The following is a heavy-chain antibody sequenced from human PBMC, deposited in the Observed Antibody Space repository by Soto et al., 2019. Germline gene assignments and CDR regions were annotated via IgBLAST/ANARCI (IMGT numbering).Heavy chain of an antibody. D-gene: IGHD3-22*01. CDR3: ARAGYDSPYYYGMDV. J-gene: IGHJ6*02. Sequence: GASVKVSCKASGYTFTGYYMHWVRRAPGQGLEWMGWINPNSGGTNYAQKFQGWVTMTRDTSISTAYMELSRLRSDDTAVYYCARAGYDSPYYYGMDVGGQGTTVTVSS. CDR1: GYTFTGYY. V-gene: IGHV1-2*04. CDR2: INPNSGGT.